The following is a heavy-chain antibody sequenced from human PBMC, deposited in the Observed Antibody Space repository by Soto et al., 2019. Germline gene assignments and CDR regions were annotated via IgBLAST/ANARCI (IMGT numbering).Heavy chain of an antibody. J-gene: IGHJ4*02. CDR3: ARASGIAVAGLDY. D-gene: IGHD6-19*01. CDR2: IYHSGST. V-gene: IGHV4-30-2*01. CDR1: GGSISSGGYS. Sequence: TLSVTCAVSGGSISSGGYSGSWIRQPPGKGLEWIGYIYHSGSTYYNPSLKSRVTISVDRSKNQFSLKLSSVTAADTAVYYCARASGIAVAGLDYWGQGTLVTVYS.